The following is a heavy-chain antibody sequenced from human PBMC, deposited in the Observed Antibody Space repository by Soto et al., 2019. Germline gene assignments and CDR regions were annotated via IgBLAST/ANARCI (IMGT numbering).Heavy chain of an antibody. CDR3: ARMKLRVAASLMYYYGMDV. V-gene: IGHV4-61*01. Sequence: QVQLQESGPGLVKPSETLSLTCSVSGGSVSGDLYYWTWIRQSPGKGLEWIGYVFFTGYTNLNPSLKSRVAMLADTSKNQFSLRLSSVTAADTALYYCARMKLRVAASLMYYYGMDVWGQGTTVTVSS. CDR1: GGSVSGDLYY. CDR2: VFFTGYT. J-gene: IGHJ6*02. D-gene: IGHD6-19*01.